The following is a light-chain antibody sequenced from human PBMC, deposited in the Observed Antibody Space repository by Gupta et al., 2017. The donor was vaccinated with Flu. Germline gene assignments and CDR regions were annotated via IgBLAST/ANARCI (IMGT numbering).Light chain of an antibody. V-gene: IGKV2-28*01. J-gene: IGKJ1*01. Sequence: PATPGGPASISCRSSQCLFHRNGHNSLEWYRQKPGQSPQLLLYLGSMRACGVPDRFSGSGSGXDFTLKXSRGEAEDVVFSYCSPNRHPCTFGXGTKVEIK. CDR2: LGS. CDR1: QCLFHRNGHNS. CDR3: SPNRHPCT.